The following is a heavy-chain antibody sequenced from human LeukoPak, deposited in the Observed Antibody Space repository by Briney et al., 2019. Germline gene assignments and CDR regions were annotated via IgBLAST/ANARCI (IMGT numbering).Heavy chain of an antibody. D-gene: IGHD3-16*02. CDR1: GFTFSSYA. J-gene: IGHJ4*02. Sequence: GGSLRLSCAASGFTFSSYAMSWVRQAPGKGLEWVSYISSSSSTIYYADSVKGRFTISRDNAKNSLYLQMNSLRAEDTAVYYCARDGGYDYVWGSYRYTNEAYYFDYWGQGTLVTVSS. CDR2: ISSSSSTI. V-gene: IGHV3-48*01. CDR3: ARDGGYDYVWGSYRYTNEAYYFDY.